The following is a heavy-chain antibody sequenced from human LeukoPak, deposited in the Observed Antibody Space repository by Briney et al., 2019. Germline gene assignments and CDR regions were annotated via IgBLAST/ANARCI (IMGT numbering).Heavy chain of an antibody. CDR3: AREKKVQLERRVRNNWFDP. CDR1: GFTFNSYA. V-gene: IGHV3-23*01. D-gene: IGHD1-1*01. CDR2: IRGSGGGT. J-gene: IGHJ5*02. Sequence: HPGGSLRLSCAASGFTFNSYAMSWVRQAPGKGLEWVSAIRGSGGGTYYADSVKGRFTISRDNSKNTLYLQMNSLRAEDTAVCYCAREKKVQLERRVRNNWFDPWGQGTLVTVSS.